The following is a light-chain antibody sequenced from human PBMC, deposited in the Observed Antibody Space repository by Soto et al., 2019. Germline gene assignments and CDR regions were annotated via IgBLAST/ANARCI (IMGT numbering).Light chain of an antibody. Sequence: EIVLTQSPATLSSSPGDRVTISCRASQDINTSLAWYQHRPGQAPRLLIYQTSIRAAGVPARFSASGSGTDFTLTISDVQPEDFALYYCHQRQSWPRTFGQGTKV. J-gene: IGKJ1*01. V-gene: IGKV3-11*01. CDR2: QTS. CDR3: HQRQSWPRT. CDR1: QDINTS.